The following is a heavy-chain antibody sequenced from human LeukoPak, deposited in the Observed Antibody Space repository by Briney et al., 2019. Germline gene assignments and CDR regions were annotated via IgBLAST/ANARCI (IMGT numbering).Heavy chain of an antibody. CDR1: GFTFSDHS. D-gene: IGHD3-10*01. V-gene: IGHV3-7*01. CDR3: ARVKFRGVLDY. CDR2: IKRDGSEK. Sequence: GGSLSLSCVASGFTFSDHSMMWVRQAPGKGLEWVANIKRDGSEKNYVDSVRGRFTVSRDNRENSLYLQMNSLRAEDTAVYYCARVKFRGVLDYWGQGTLVTVSS. J-gene: IGHJ4*02.